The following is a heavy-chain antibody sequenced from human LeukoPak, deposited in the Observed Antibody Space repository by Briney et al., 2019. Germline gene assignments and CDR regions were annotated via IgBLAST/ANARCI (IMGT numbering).Heavy chain of an antibody. CDR3: AKDGYSSGWAFDY. Sequence: GGSLRLSCAASGFTFSSYAMSWVRQAPGKGLEWVSAISGSGGSTYYADSVKGRFTISRDTSKNTLYLQMNSLRAEDTAVYYCAKDGYSSGWAFDYWGQGTLVTVSS. CDR1: GFTFSSYA. D-gene: IGHD6-19*01. J-gene: IGHJ4*02. V-gene: IGHV3-23*01. CDR2: ISGSGGST.